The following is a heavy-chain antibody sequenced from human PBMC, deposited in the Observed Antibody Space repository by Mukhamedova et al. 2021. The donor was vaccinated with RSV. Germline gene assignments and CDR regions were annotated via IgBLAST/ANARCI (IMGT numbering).Heavy chain of an antibody. J-gene: IGHJ4*02. Sequence: IGEIYHSGSTNYNPSLKSRVTILVDKSKNQFSLKLSSVTAADTAVYYCARDRRPFDYWGQGTLVTVSS. V-gene: IGHV4-4*02. CDR3: ARDRRPFDY. CDR2: IYHSGST.